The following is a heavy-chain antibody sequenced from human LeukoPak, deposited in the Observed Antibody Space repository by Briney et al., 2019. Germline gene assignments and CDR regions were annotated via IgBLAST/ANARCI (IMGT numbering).Heavy chain of an antibody. V-gene: IGHV3-48*03. CDR3: VRDFDY. Sequence: GGSLRLSCAGSGFTFSSYWMNWVRQAPGKGLEWVSYISSSGRTMYYADSVKGRFTISRDNAKNSLYLQMNSLRVEDTAVYYCVRDFDYWGQGTLVTVSS. CDR2: ISSSGRTM. J-gene: IGHJ4*02. CDR1: GFTFSSYW.